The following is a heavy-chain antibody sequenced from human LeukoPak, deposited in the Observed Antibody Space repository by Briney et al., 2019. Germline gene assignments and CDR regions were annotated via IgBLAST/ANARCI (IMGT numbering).Heavy chain of an antibody. CDR2: IKQDGSEK. CDR3: VRDSSYYGSGSYYNPYYYMDV. V-gene: IGHV3-7*01. D-gene: IGHD3-10*01. Sequence: GGSLRLSCAASGFTLSSYWMSWVRQAPGKGLEWVANIKQDGSEKYYVDSVKGRFTISRDNAKNSLYLQMNSLRAEDTAVYYCVRDSSYYGSGSYYNPYYYMDVWGKGTTVTISS. CDR1: GFTLSSYW. J-gene: IGHJ6*03.